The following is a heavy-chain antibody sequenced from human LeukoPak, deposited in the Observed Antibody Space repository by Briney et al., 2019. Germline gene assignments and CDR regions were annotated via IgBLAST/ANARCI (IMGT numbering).Heavy chain of an antibody. J-gene: IGHJ4*02. CDR1: GFTVSSNY. V-gene: IGHV3-53*01. CDR2: IYSGGST. CDR3: ARDGVDRLY. D-gene: IGHD2-8*01. Sequence: GGSLRLFCAASGFTVSSNYMSWVRQAPGKGLEWVSVIYSGGSTDYADSVKGRFTISRANAKNSLYLQMNSLRAEDTAVYYCARDGVDRLYWGQGTLVTVSS.